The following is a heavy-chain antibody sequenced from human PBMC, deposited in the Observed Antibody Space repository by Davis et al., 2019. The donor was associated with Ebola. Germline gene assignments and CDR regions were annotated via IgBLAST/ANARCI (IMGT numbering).Heavy chain of an antibody. Sequence: AASVQVSCKASGYTFTSHAINWVRQAPGQGLEWLGWINTNTGNPTHAQDFTGRFVFSLDTSVSTAYLQISGLKAEDTAVYYCARHRSGGAADYWGQGTLVTVSS. D-gene: IGHD1-26*01. CDR2: INTNTGNP. J-gene: IGHJ4*02. CDR1: GYTFTSHA. CDR3: ARHRSGGAADY. V-gene: IGHV7-4-1*02.